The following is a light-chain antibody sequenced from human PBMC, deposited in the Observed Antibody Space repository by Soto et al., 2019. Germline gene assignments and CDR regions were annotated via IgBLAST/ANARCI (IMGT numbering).Light chain of an antibody. CDR2: AAS. Sequence: DLPMTQSPSSLSASVGDRVTITCRASQSISTFLNWYQHKPGTAPKVLIYAASSLQSGVSSRFSGSGSGTDFTLTISSLQPADFATYYCQQTYSTPYTFGQGTKLEIK. V-gene: IGKV1-39*01. CDR1: QSISTF. CDR3: QQTYSTPYT. J-gene: IGKJ2*01.